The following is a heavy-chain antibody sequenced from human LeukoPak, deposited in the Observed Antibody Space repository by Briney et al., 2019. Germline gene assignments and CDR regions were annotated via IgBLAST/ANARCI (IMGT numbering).Heavy chain of an antibody. Sequence: GGSLRLSRAASGFTLSSYAMSWVRQAPGKGLEWVSSMSASGGSTNYADSVKGRFTISRDNSKNTVYLQMNSLRAEDTAVYYCAKVMKGSERLTMVRGVIIKTAGLYYMDVWGKGTTVTVSS. D-gene: IGHD3-10*01. CDR2: MSASGGST. CDR3: AKVMKGSERLTMVRGVIIKTAGLYYMDV. CDR1: GFTLSSYA. V-gene: IGHV3-23*01. J-gene: IGHJ6*03.